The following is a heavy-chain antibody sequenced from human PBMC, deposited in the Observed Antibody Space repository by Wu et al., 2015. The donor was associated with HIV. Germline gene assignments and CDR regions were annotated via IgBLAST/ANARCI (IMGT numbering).Heavy chain of an antibody. CDR1: GGSISSYY. J-gene: IGHJ3*02. CDR2: IYYSGST. Sequence: QVQLQGSGPGLVKPSETLSLTCTVSGGSISSYYWSWIRQPPGKGLEWIGYIYYSGSTNYNPSLKSRVTISVDTSKNQFSLKLSSVTAADTAVYYCARVKGLFGAFDIWGQGTMVTVSS. V-gene: IGHV4-59*01. D-gene: IGHD3-16*01. CDR3: ARVKGLFGAFDI.